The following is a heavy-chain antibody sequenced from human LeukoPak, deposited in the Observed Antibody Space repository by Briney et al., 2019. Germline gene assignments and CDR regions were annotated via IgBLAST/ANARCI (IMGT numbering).Heavy chain of an antibody. CDR1: GYTFTSYY. CDR2: INPSGGST. Sequence: ASVRVSCKASGYTFTSYYMHWVRQAPGQGLEWMGIINPSGGSTGYVQKFQGRVTMTRDTSTSTVYMELSSLRSEDTAVYYCARGPFGHIVVVPAAIYAFDIWGQGTMVTVSS. D-gene: IGHD2-2*01. V-gene: IGHV1-46*01. J-gene: IGHJ3*02. CDR3: ARGPFGHIVVVPAAIYAFDI.